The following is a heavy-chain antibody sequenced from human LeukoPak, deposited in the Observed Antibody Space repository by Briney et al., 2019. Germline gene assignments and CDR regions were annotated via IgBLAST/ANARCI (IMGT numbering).Heavy chain of an antibody. CDR2: IYYSGST. CDR3: ARLLSGSYVSY. CDR1: GGSISSYY. J-gene: IGHJ4*02. V-gene: IGHV4-59*01. Sequence: PSETLSLTCTVSGGSISSYYWSWIRQPPGKGLEWIGYIYYSGSTNYNPSLKSRVTISVDTSKNQFSLKLGSVTAADTAVYYCARLLSGSYVSYWGQGTLVTVSS. D-gene: IGHD1-26*01.